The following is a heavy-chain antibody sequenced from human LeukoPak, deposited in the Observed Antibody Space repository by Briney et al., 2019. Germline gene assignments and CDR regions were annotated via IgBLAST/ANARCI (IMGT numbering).Heavy chain of an antibody. J-gene: IGHJ4*02. D-gene: IGHD6-25*01. CDR2: VSVSGLS. CDR1: GGPITTTNF. V-gene: IGHV4-4*02. Sequence: KPSETLSLTCGVSGGPITTTNFMSWVRQTPGQGLEWSGEVSVSGLSDYNPSLRGRVTMSLDTSKNHLSLKLTSVTAADTAVYYCTRENAAFSPFGYWGQGTLVTV. CDR3: TRENAAFSPFGY.